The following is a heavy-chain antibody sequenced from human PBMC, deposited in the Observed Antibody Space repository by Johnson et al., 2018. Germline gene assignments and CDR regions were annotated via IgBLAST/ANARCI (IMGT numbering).Heavy chain of an antibody. CDR1: GDSIRSYY. D-gene: IGHD6-19*01. J-gene: IGHJ6*03. CDR3: ARDYRQWLTAAGGFYYFYMDV. CDR2: IYYRGST. Sequence: QVQLQQSGPGLVKPSETLSLICTVSGDSIRSYYWSWIRQPPGKGLEWIGFIYYRGSTNYNPSLKRPVTISVDTSKNQFSLKLTSVTAADTAVYYCARDYRQWLTAAGGFYYFYMDVWGKGTTVTVSS. V-gene: IGHV4-59*01.